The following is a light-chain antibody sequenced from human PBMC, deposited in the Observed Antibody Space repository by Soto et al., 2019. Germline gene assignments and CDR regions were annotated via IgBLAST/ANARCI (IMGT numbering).Light chain of an antibody. CDR3: SSYTTNNTLV. CDR2: EVS. J-gene: IGLJ1*01. CDR1: SSDVGDYRY. V-gene: IGLV2-14*01. Sequence: QSALTQPASVSGSPGQSITISCTGTSSDVGDYRYVSWYQQHPGKAPKLMIFEVSNRPSGVSSRFSASKSGNTASLTISGLQAEDEALYYCSSYTTNNTLVFGPGTKVTVL.